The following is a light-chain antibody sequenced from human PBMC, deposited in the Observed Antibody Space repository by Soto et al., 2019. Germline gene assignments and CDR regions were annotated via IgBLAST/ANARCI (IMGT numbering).Light chain of an antibody. V-gene: IGLV7-43*01. Sequence: QAVVTQEPSLTVPPGGTVTHTCASSTGAVTSGYYPNWFQQKPGQAPRALIYDTNNKHSWTPARFSGSLLGGKAALTLSGVLPEDEAEYYCLLYYGGVRVFGGGTKLTVL. J-gene: IGLJ3*02. CDR3: LLYYGGVRV. CDR2: DTN. CDR1: TGAVTSGYY.